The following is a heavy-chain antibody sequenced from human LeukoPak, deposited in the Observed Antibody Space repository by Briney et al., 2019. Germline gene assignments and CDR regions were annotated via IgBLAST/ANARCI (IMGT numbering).Heavy chain of an antibody. CDR3: ARHVLFYGSNSNYFDY. D-gene: IGHD4-23*01. Sequence: PGGSLRLSCAASGFTVSSNYMSWVRQAPGKGLEWVSVIYSGGSTYYADSVKGRFTISRDNSKNTLYLQMNSLRVEDTAVYYCARHVLFYGSNSNYFDYWGQGTLVTVSS. CDR1: GFTVSSNY. V-gene: IGHV3-53*01. CDR2: IYSGGST. J-gene: IGHJ4*02.